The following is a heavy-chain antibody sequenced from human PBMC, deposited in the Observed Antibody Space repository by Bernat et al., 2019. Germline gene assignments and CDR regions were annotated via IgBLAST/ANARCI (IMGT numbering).Heavy chain of an antibody. CDR1: GFTFRSNA. CDR2: ISSSGGTT. D-gene: IGHD2-21*02. CDR3: AKGNGDSSTFDY. J-gene: IGHJ4*02. V-gene: IGHV3-23*01. Sequence: EVQLLESGGGLVQPGGSLRLSCAASGFTFRSNAMSWVRQAPGKGLECVSYISSSGGTTEYADSVQGRVTVSRDNSKNTLYVQMNSLSVEHTAVYYCAKGNGDSSTFDYWGQGTLVTVSS.